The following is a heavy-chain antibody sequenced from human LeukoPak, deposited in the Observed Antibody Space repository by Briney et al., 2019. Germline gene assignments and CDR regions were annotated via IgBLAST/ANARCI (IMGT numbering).Heavy chain of an antibody. CDR2: TYYRSKWYN. V-gene: IGHV6-1*01. J-gene: IGHJ6*03. CDR1: GDSVSSNSAA. Sequence: SQTLSLTCAISGDSVSSNSAAWNWIRQSPSRGLEWLGRTYYRSKWYNDYAVSVKSRITINPDTSKNQFSLQLNSVTPEDTAVYYCARTPGASWYAPYYYYYMDVWGKGTTVTISS. D-gene: IGHD6-13*01. CDR3: ARTPGASWYAPYYYYYMDV.